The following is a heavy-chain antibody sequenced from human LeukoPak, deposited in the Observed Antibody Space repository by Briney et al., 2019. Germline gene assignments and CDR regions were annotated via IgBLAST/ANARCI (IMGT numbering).Heavy chain of an antibody. CDR3: ARQFAFRWIQESYYFDY. Sequence: PSETLSLTCAVYGGSFSGYYWGWIRQPPGKGLEWIGSIYYSGSTYYNPSLKSRVTISVDTSKNQFSLKLSSVTAADTAVYYCARQFAFRWIQESYYFDYWGQGTLVTVSS. CDR2: IYYSGST. D-gene: IGHD5-18*01. V-gene: IGHV4-39*01. J-gene: IGHJ4*02. CDR1: GGSFSGYY.